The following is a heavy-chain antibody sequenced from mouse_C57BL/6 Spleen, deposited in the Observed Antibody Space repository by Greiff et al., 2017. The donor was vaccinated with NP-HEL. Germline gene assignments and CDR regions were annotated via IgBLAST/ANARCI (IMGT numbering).Heavy chain of an antibody. V-gene: IGHV5-16*01. CDR2: INYDGSST. CDR1: GFTFSDYY. D-gene: IGHD2-4*01. Sequence: EVQLVESEGGLVQPGSSMKLSCTASGFTFSDYYMAWVRQVPEKGLEWVANINYDGSSTYYLDSLKSRFIISRDNAKNILYLQMSSLKSEDTATYYCARVYYDYGYYYAMDYWGQGTSVTVSS. CDR3: ARVYYDYGYYYAMDY. J-gene: IGHJ4*01.